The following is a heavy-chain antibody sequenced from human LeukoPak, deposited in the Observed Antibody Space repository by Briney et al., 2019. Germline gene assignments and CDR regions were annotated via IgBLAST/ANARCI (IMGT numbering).Heavy chain of an antibody. Sequence: PGGSLRLSCAASGFDFSTYSMHWVRRAPGRGLEWLSYIDSSSSTIYYADSVKGRFTISRDNAKNSLYLQMNSLRAEDTAVYYCAGRPEMATTTDYGMDVWGQGTTVTVSS. V-gene: IGHV3-48*01. J-gene: IGHJ6*02. CDR1: GFDFSTYS. CDR3: AGRPEMATTTDYGMDV. CDR2: IDSSSSTI. D-gene: IGHD5-24*01.